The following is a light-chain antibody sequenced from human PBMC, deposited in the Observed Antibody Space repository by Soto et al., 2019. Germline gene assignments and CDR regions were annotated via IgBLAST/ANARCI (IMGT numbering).Light chain of an antibody. CDR2: DGS. CDR1: QSISSW. Sequence: DIQMTQSPSTLSASVGDRVTITCRASQSISSWLAWYQQKPGKAPKVLIYDGSSLESGVPSRFSSSGSGTEFTLSISSLQPDDFATYYCQQYKSYPWTFGQGTKVEIK. CDR3: QQYKSYPWT. J-gene: IGKJ1*01. V-gene: IGKV1-5*01.